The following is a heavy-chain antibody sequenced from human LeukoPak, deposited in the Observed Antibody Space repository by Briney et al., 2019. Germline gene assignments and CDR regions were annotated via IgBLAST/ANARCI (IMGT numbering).Heavy chain of an antibody. Sequence: ASVKVSCKASGSTFTGYYMHWVRQAPGQGLEWMGWINPNSGGTNYAQKFQGRVTMTRDTSTSTAYLEVSRLRSDDTAVYYCARVLYSSGWYDGDYWGQGTRVTVSS. V-gene: IGHV1-2*02. D-gene: IGHD6-19*01. J-gene: IGHJ4*02. CDR3: ARVLYSSGWYDGDY. CDR2: INPNSGGT. CDR1: GSTFTGYY.